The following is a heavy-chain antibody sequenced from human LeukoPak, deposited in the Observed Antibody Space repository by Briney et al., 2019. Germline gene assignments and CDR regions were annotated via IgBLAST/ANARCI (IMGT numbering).Heavy chain of an antibody. V-gene: IGHV1-69*02. Sequence: ASVKVSCKASGGTLSSYTISWVRQAPGQGLEWMGRIIPILGIANYAQKFQGRVTITADKSTSTAYMELSSLRSEDTAVYYCARAYGSGIFQHWGQGTLVTVSS. CDR2: IIPILGIA. CDR1: GGTLSSYT. J-gene: IGHJ1*01. D-gene: IGHD3-10*01. CDR3: ARAYGSGIFQH.